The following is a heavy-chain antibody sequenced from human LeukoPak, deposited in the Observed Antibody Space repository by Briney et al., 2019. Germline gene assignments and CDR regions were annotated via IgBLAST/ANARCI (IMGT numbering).Heavy chain of an antibody. V-gene: IGHV3-23*01. D-gene: IGHD4-17*01. CDR2: ISGGGETT. CDR3: ARDYADYVGYFFFDY. CDR1: GFTFNNYA. Sequence: GGSLRLSCAASGFTFNNYAMNWVRQAPGKGLEWVSSISGGGETTYYAVSAKGRFTISRDNSQNTLYLRMNSLRAEDTAVYYCARDYADYVGYFFFDYWGQGTLVTVSS. J-gene: IGHJ4*02.